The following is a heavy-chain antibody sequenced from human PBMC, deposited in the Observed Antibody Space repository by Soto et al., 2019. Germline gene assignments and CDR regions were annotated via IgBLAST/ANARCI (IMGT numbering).Heavy chain of an antibody. CDR3: ARHSSGWYPSYFDY. D-gene: IGHD6-19*01. V-gene: IGHV3-53*01. Sequence: XGSLRLSCSASGFTVSSNYMSWVRQAPGKGLEWVSVIYSGGSTYYADSVKGRFTISRDNSKNTLYLQMNSLRAEDTAVYYCARHSSGWYPSYFDYWGQGTLVTVSS. CDR2: IYSGGST. J-gene: IGHJ4*02. CDR1: GFTVSSNY.